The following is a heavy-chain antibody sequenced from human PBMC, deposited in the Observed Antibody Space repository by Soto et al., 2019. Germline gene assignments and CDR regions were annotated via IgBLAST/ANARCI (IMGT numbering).Heavy chain of an antibody. CDR1: GFTFSSNA. CDR3: AKSVGSGWSKSDY. D-gene: IGHD6-19*01. CDR2: ITSTGGST. J-gene: IGHJ4*02. V-gene: IGHV3-23*01. Sequence: EVQLLESGGGLVQPGGSLRLSCAASGFTFSSNAMSWVRQTPGKGLEWVSAITSTGGSTYYADSVKGRFTISRDNSKNTLFLQMNSLRAEYTAIYYCAKSVGSGWSKSDYWGQGTLVTVSS.